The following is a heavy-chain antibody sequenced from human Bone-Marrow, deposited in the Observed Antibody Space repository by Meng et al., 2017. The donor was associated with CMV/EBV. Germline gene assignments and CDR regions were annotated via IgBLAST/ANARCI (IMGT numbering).Heavy chain of an antibody. CDR3: ARHWAVVRYDVFDI. J-gene: IGHJ3*02. Sequence: KVSCKGSGYSFTTYWIGWVRQMPGKGLEWMGIIFPVDSDTRVSPSFLGQVTMSVDKSISTAYLQWSSLKASDTAIYYCARHWAVVRYDVFDIWGQGSMVTF. V-gene: IGHV5-51*01. CDR2: IFPVDSDT. D-gene: IGHD2-21*01. CDR1: GYSFTTYW.